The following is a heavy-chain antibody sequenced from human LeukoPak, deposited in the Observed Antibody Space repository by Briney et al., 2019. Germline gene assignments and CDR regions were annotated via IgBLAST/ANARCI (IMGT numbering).Heavy chain of an antibody. Sequence: GGSLRLSCAASGFTFSDHYMDWARQAPGKGLEWVGRTRKKANNYTTEYAASVKGRFTISRDDSKNSLHLQMDSLKTEDTAVYYCAREFTVGGAYAGAFDIWGQGTMVTVSS. D-gene: IGHD4-17*01. J-gene: IGHJ3*02. V-gene: IGHV3-72*01. CDR3: AREFTVGGAYAGAFDI. CDR1: GFTFSDHY. CDR2: TRKKANNYTT.